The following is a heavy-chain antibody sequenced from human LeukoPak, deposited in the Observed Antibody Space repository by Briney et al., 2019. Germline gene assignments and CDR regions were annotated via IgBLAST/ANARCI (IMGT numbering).Heavy chain of an antibody. CDR1: GXAFSSDW. CDR2: INSDGSST. J-gene: IGHJ2*01. D-gene: IGHD6-13*01. V-gene: IGHV3-74*03. CDR3: ASRWWYFDL. Sequence: PGGSLRLSWAASGXAFSSDWMHWVRQAPGKGLVWVSRINSDGSSTTYADSVKGRFTISRDNAKNTLYLQMNSLRAEDTALYYCASRWWYFDLWGRGTLVTVSP.